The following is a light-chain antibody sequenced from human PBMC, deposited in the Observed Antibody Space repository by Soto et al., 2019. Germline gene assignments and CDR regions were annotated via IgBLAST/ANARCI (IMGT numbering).Light chain of an antibody. CDR3: QHYSNWPPWT. CDR2: GAS. CDR1: QSVSSN. V-gene: IGKV3-15*01. Sequence: EIVMTQSPATLSVYLGGRATLSCRASQSVSSNLAWYQQKPGQAPRLLIYGASTRATGIPARFSGSGSGTEFTLTISSLQSEDFAVYYCQHYSNWPPWTFGQGTKVEIK. J-gene: IGKJ1*01.